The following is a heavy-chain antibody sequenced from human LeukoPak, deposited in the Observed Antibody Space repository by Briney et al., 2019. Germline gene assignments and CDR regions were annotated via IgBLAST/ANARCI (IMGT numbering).Heavy chain of an antibody. J-gene: IGHJ6*03. Sequence: GGSLRLSCAASGFTFNTYSMNWVRQAPGKGLEWVSSISSSSSYIYYADSVKGRFTISRDNAKNSLYLQMNSLRAEDTAVYYCTRVEETATTAAIIRKYSYYYYYMDVWGKGNTVTVSS. CDR3: TRVEETATTAAIIRKYSYYYYYMDV. D-gene: IGHD4-11*01. V-gene: IGHV3-21*01. CDR1: GFTFNTYS. CDR2: ISSSSSYI.